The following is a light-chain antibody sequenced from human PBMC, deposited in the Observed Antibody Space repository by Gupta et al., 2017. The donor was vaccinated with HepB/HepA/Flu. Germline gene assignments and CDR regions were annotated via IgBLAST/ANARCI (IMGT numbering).Light chain of an antibody. CDR3: ATWDYSLSGLV. J-gene: IGLJ3*02. CDR1: SSNPGSNN. CDR2: RTS. V-gene: IGLV1-47*01. Sequence: QSVLTQPPSASGTPGQRVNVSCSGSSSNPGSNNVYWYQQFPGTAPKLLIYRTSQRPSWVPDRFSCSKSGTSASLAISGLRSGDEAHYYCATWDYSLSGLVFGGGTNLTVL.